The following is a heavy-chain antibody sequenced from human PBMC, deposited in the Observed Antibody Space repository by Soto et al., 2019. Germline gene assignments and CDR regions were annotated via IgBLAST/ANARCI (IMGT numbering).Heavy chain of an antibody. CDR2: IIPLFGTP. D-gene: IGHD3-10*01. CDR1: GGSFSTYA. CDR3: ARDRDHYGSGNYYNLMAF. V-gene: IGHV1-69*01. Sequence: QVQLVQSGAEVKKPGSSVKVSCKASGGSFSTYAISWWRQAPGQGLEGMGGIIPLFGTPNYAQRVQGRGTIPADASTSPAYMELCRLRSEDTAVYYCARDRDHYGSGNYYNLMAFWGQGTLVTVSS. J-gene: IGHJ4*02.